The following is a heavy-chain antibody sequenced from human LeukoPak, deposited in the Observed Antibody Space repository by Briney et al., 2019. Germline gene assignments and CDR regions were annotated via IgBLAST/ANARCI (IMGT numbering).Heavy chain of an antibody. V-gene: IGHV1-46*01. J-gene: IGHJ4*02. CDR3: ATDLPPYYDILTLDY. CDR2: INPSGGST. Sequence: GASVKVSCKASGYTFTSYCMHWVRQAPGQGLEWMGIINPSGGSTSYAQKFQGRVTMTEDTSTDTAYMELSSLRSEDTAVYYCATDLPPYYDILTLDYWGQGTLVTVSS. D-gene: IGHD3-9*01. CDR1: GYTFTSYC.